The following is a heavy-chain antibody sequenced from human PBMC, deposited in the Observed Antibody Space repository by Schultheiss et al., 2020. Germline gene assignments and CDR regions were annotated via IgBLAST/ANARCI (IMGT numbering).Heavy chain of an antibody. CDR2: ISYDGSNK. J-gene: IGHJ2*01. CDR3: AKVGSSWDANWYFDL. D-gene: IGHD6-13*01. Sequence: GGSLRLSCDASGFTFSKYAMHWVRQAPGKGLEWVAVISYDGSNKYYADSVKGRFTISRDNSKNTLYLQMNSLRAEDTAVYYCAKVGSSWDANWYFDLWGRGTLVTVSS. CDR1: GFTFSKYA. V-gene: IGHV3-30*18.